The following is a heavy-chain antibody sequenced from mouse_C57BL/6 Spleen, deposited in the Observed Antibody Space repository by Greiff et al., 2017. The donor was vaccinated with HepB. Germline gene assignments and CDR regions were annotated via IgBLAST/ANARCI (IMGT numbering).Heavy chain of an antibody. CDR2: IYPGDGDT. Sequence: VKVVESGPELVKPGASVKISCKASGYAFSSSWMNWVKQRPGKGLEWIGRIYPGDGDTNYNGKFKGKATLTADKSSSTAYMQLSSLTSEDSAVYFCAREGLYYHWYFDVWGTGTTVTVSS. V-gene: IGHV1-82*01. CDR1: GYAFSSSW. CDR3: AREGLYYHWYFDV. D-gene: IGHD1-1*01. J-gene: IGHJ1*03.